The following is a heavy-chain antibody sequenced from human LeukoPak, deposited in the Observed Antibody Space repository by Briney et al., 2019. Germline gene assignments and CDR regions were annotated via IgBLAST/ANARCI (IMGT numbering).Heavy chain of an antibody. CDR3: ARGTYCSGGSCYSNWFDP. V-gene: IGHV4-31*03. D-gene: IGHD2-15*01. Sequence: KPSETLSLTCTVSGGSISSGGYYWSWIRQHPGKGLEWIGYIYYSGSTYYSPSLKSRVTISVDTSKNQFSLKLSSVTAADTAVYYCARGTYCSGGSCYSNWFDPWGQGTLVTVSS. J-gene: IGHJ5*02. CDR1: GGSISSGGYY. CDR2: IYYSGST.